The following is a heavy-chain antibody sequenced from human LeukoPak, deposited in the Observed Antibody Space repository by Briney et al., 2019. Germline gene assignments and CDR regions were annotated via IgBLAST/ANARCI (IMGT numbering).Heavy chain of an antibody. V-gene: IGHV1-24*01. Sequence: ASVKVSCKVSGYTLTELSMHWVRQAPGKGLEWMGGFDPEDGETIYAQKFQGRVTMTEDTSTDTAYMELSSLRSEDTAVYYCAIVFRYFDWLPGGVDYWGQGTLVTVSS. J-gene: IGHJ4*02. D-gene: IGHD3-9*01. CDR3: AIVFRYFDWLPGGVDY. CDR2: FDPEDGET. CDR1: GYTLTELS.